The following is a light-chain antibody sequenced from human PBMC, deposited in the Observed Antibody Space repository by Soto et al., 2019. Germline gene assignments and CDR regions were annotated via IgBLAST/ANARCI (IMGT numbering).Light chain of an antibody. CDR3: QQSYTTPWT. J-gene: IGKJ1*01. CDR1: QSISNY. V-gene: IGKV1-39*01. CDR2: AAS. Sequence: DIQMTQSPSSPSASVGDRVTITSRASQSISNYLNWYQQKPGKAPKVLIYAASNLQSGVPSRFSGSGSGTDFTLTISSLQPEDFATYYCQQSYTTPWTFGQGTKVDIK.